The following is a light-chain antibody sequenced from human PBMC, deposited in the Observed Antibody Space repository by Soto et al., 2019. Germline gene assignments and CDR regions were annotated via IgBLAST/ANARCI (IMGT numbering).Light chain of an antibody. Sequence: SYELTQPPSVSVAPGQTARIPCRGYNIGSKIVHWYQQKPGQAPVLVVSDATDRPSGIPDRISASRSGDTATLTISRVDAGDEADYYCQVWASTAEFFVFGSGTKVTVL. CDR2: DAT. CDR3: QVWASTAEFFV. J-gene: IGLJ1*01. V-gene: IGLV3-21*02. CDR1: NIGSKI.